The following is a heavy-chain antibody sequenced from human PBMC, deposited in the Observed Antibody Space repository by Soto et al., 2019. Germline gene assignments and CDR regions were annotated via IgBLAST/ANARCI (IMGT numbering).Heavy chain of an antibody. CDR1: GGSVSSGNYY. CDR2: IYSSGST. V-gene: IGHV4-61*01. D-gene: IGHD3-22*01. CDR3: ARSYDSSGYYYYAMDV. Sequence: SETLSLTCIVSGGSVSSGNYYWNWIRQPPGKGLEWIGYIYSSGSTKYSPSLRSRVTISVDTFKNQFSLNPRSVTAADTAVYYCARSYDSSGYYYYAMDVWGQGTTVTVSS. J-gene: IGHJ6*02.